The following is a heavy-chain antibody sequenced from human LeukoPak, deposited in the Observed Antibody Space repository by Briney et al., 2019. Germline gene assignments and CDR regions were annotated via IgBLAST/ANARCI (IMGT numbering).Heavy chain of an antibody. CDR3: AKGDYYDSSGPDY. J-gene: IGHJ4*02. CDR2: INWNGGST. CDR1: GFTFDDYG. Sequence: TGGSLRLSCAASGFTFDDYGMSWVRQAPGKGLEWVSGINWNGGSTGYADSVKGRFTISRDNSKNSLYLQMNSLRAEDTALYYCAKGDYYDSSGPDYWGQGTLVTVSS. V-gene: IGHV3-20*04. D-gene: IGHD3-22*01.